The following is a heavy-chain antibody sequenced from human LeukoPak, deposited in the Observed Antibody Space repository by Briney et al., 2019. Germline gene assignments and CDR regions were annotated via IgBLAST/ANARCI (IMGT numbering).Heavy chain of an antibody. V-gene: IGHV3-49*03. Sequence: GGSLRLSCTTSGFTFADYTMHWFRQAPGKGVESVGFIRGSGTTQYAASVRGRFTISRDDSKSIAYLQMNSLKTEDTAVYYCSRDKFYVWFDPWGQGTLVTVSS. CDR1: GFTFADYT. CDR3: SRDKFYVWFDP. J-gene: IGHJ5*02. CDR2: IRGSGTT. D-gene: IGHD3-16*01.